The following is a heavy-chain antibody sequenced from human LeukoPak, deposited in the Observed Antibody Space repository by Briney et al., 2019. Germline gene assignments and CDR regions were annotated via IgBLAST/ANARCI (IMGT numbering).Heavy chain of an antibody. Sequence: ASVKVSCKASGYTFTSYDINWVRQATGQGLEWMGWMNPNSGNTGYAQKFQGRVTMTRNTAISTAYMELSSLRSEDTAVYYCARAGYCSARSCYGCYSGMDVCGQGSTVTVSS. CDR3: ARAGYCSARSCYGCYSGMDV. CDR2: MNPNSGNT. CDR1: GYTFTSYD. V-gene: IGHV1-8*01. J-gene: IGHJ6*02. D-gene: IGHD2-15*01.